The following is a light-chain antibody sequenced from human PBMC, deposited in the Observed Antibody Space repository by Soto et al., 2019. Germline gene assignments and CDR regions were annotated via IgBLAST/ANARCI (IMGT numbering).Light chain of an antibody. J-gene: IGLJ1*01. Sequence: QSALTQPASVSGSPGQSITISCTGTSSDISIYNYVSWYQQHPGKAPKLIIYEVSNRPSGISNRFSGAKSGNTASLTISGRQVEDEADYYCGSYTSSTNYVFGAGTNVTVL. CDR2: EVS. CDR3: GSYTSSTNYV. CDR1: SSDISIYNY. V-gene: IGLV2-14*01.